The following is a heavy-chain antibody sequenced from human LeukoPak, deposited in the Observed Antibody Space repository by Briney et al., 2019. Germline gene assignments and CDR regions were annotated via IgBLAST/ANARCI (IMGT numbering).Heavy chain of an antibody. CDR1: GFSFSNSG. CDR2: ISHDGSNK. J-gene: IGHJ4*02. Sequence: GGSLSLSYAASGFSFSNSGMHWVRQAPGKGLEWVAVISHDGSNKYYADSVKGQFTISRDNSKNTLYLQLNSLRAEDTAVYYCAKQGVYYYDSSGSYFDYWGQGTLVTVSS. V-gene: IGHV3-30*18. D-gene: IGHD3-22*01. CDR3: AKQGVYYYDSSGSYFDY.